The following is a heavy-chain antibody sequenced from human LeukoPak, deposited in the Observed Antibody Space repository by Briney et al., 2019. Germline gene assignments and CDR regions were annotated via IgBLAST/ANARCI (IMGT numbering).Heavy chain of an antibody. Sequence: PGGSLRLSCAASGFTFSSYAMSLVRQAPGKGLEWVSAISGSGGSTYYADSVKGRFTISRDNSKSTLYLQMNSLKTEDTAVYYCTTDADIGSNYWPDNGGRETLSPSPQ. V-gene: IGHV3-23*01. J-gene: IGHJ4*02. D-gene: IGHD2-15*01. CDR1: GFTFSSYA. CDR2: ISGSGGST. CDR3: TTDADIGSNYWPDN.